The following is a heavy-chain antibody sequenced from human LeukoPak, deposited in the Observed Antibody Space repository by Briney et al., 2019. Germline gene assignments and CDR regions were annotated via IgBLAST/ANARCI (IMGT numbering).Heavy chain of an antibody. Sequence: ASVKVSCKASGYTFTGYYMHWVRQAPGQGLEWMGWINPNSGGTNYAQKFQGRVTMTRDTSNSTAYMELSRLRSDDTAVYYCARAGTIDDAFDIWGQGTMVTVSS. CDR1: GYTFTGYY. CDR2: INPNSGGT. J-gene: IGHJ3*02. D-gene: IGHD1-14*01. V-gene: IGHV1-2*02. CDR3: ARAGTIDDAFDI.